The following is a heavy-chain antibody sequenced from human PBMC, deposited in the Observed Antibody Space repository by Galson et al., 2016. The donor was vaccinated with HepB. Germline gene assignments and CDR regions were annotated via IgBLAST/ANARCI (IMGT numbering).Heavy chain of an antibody. J-gene: IGHJ6*02. CDR2: INSDGSIT. V-gene: IGHV3-74*03. D-gene: IGHD1-26*01. Sequence: SLRLSCAASGFTFSSYWMHWVRQAPGKGLVWVSHINSDGSITEYADSVKGRFAISRDNAKNTLYLQMNSLRAEDTAVYYCAREMTLGSYPFYYYYGLDVLGQGTTVTVSS. CDR3: AREMTLGSYPFYYYYGLDV. CDR1: GFTFSSYW.